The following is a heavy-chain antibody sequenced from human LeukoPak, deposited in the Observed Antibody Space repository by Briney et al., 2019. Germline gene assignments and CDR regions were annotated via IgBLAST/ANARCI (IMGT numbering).Heavy chain of an antibody. J-gene: IGHJ4*02. CDR1: GASINSRTYS. CDR2: VYYSGST. D-gene: IGHD5-18*01. V-gene: IGHV4-39*07. Sequence: SETLSLTCTVSGASINSRTYSWGWIRQPPGKGLEWIGNVYYSGSTHYTPFLKSRVTMSIDTSKNQFSLILTSVTAADTAVYYCARDGLGGYQLPDYWGQGTLVTVSS. CDR3: ARDGLGGYQLPDY.